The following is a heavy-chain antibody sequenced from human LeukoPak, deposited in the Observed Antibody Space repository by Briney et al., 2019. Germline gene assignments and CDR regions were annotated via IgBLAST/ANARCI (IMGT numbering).Heavy chain of an antibody. CDR1: GFTFSDHW. CDR3: VRDAPTSRFDP. D-gene: IGHD1-26*01. Sequence: PGGSLRLSCAASGFTFSDHWMHWVRQVPGKGLVWVSHVNNDGSGTTYADSVKGRFTISRDNARNTLYLQMNSLRAEDSAVYYCVRDAPTSRFDPWGQGTLVTVSS. CDR2: VNNDGSGT. J-gene: IGHJ5*02. V-gene: IGHV3-74*03.